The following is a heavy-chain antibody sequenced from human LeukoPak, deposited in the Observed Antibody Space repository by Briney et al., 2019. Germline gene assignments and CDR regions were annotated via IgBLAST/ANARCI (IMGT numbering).Heavy chain of an antibody. CDR3: AKDILTGYSSSWSYYYYGMDV. J-gene: IGHJ6*02. CDR1: GFTFSSYW. V-gene: IGHV3-9*01. CDR2: ISWNSGSI. Sequence: GGSLRLSCAASGFTFSSYWMSWVRQAPGKGLEWVSGISWNSGSIGYADSVKGRFTISRDNAKNSLYLQMNSLRAEDTALYYCAKDILTGYSSSWSYYYYGMDVWGQGTTVTVSS. D-gene: IGHD6-13*01.